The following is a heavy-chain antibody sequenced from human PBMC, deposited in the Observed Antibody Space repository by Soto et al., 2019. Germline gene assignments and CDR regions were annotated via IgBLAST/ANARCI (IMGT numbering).Heavy chain of an antibody. D-gene: IGHD3-9*01. V-gene: IGHV3-66*01. J-gene: IGHJ4*02. CDR2: IYSGGST. CDR3: ARDRRDLLTGFYIGHYSDY. CDR1: GISVSSNY. Sequence: VQLVESGGDFVQPGGSLRLSCAVSGISVSSNYMTWVRQAPGKGLEWVSVIYSGGSTEYADSVQGRFTISRDNSMNTVYRQMNSLRAEDTAVYYCARDRRDLLTGFYIGHYSDYWGQGTLVTVSS.